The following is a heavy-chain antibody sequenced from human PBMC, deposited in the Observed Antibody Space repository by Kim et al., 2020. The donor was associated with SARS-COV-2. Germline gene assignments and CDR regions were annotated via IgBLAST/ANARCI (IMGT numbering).Heavy chain of an antibody. Sequence: GGSLRLSCAASGLTFSSYAMSWVRQAPGKGLEWVSAISGSGGSTYYADSVKGRFTISRDNSKNTLYLQMNSLRAEDTAVYYCAKLGYCSGGSCEISGSFDYWGQGTLVTVSS. D-gene: IGHD2-15*01. J-gene: IGHJ4*02. CDR3: AKLGYCSGGSCEISGSFDY. V-gene: IGHV3-23*01. CDR2: ISGSGGST. CDR1: GLTFSSYA.